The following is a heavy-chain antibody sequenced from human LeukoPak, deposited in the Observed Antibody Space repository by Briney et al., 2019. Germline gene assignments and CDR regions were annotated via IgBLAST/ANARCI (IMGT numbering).Heavy chain of an antibody. Sequence: GGSLRLSCAASGFTFSSYAMHWVRQALGKGLEWVAVISYDGSNKYYADSVKGRFTISRDNSKNTLYLQMNSLRAEDTAVYYCARGGYSSGLVNAWFDPWGQGTLVTVSS. V-gene: IGHV3-30*04. CDR3: ARGGYSSGLVNAWFDP. CDR1: GFTFSSYA. CDR2: ISYDGSNK. J-gene: IGHJ5*02. D-gene: IGHD6-19*01.